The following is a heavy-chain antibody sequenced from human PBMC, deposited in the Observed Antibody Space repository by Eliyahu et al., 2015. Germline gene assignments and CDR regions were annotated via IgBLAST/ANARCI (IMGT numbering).Heavy chain of an antibody. V-gene: IGHV4-34*01. D-gene: IGHD3-16*02. Sequence: NTNYNPSLKSRVTISVDTSKNQFSLKLSSVTAADTAVYYCARVLPHYDYVWGSYRSKPYYMDVWGKGTTVTLS. CDR3: ARVLPHYDYVWGSYRSKPYYMDV. CDR2: NT. J-gene: IGHJ6*03.